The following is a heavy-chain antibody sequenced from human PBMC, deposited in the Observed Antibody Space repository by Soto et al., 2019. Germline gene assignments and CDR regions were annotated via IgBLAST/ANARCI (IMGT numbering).Heavy chain of an antibody. Sequence: ASVKVSCKASGGTFSSYAISWVRQAPGQGLEWMGGIIPIFGTANYAQKFQGRVTITADESASTAYMELSSLRSEDTAVYYCARDISSSSAFDWEYYYYGMDVWGQGTTVTVSS. D-gene: IGHD6-6*01. CDR1: GGTFSSYA. CDR3: ARDISSSSAFDWEYYYYGMDV. V-gene: IGHV1-69*13. CDR2: IIPIFGTA. J-gene: IGHJ6*02.